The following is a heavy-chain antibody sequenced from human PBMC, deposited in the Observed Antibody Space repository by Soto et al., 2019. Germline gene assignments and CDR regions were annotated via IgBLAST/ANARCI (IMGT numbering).Heavy chain of an antibody. D-gene: IGHD3-3*01. CDR1: GFTFSSYW. CDR3: ARGNPAYYDFWSGPIGWFAP. CDR2: IKQDGSEK. J-gene: IGHJ5*02. V-gene: IGHV3-7*01. Sequence: EVQLVESGGGLVQPGGSLRLSCAASGFTFSSYWMSWVRQAPGKGLEWVANIKQDGSEKYYVDSVKGRFTISRDNAKNSLYLQMNSLRAEDTAVYYCARGNPAYYDFWSGPIGWFAPWGQGTLVTVSS.